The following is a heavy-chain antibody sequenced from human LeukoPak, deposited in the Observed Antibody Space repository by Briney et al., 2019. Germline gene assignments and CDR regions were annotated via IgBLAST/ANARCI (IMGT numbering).Heavy chain of an antibody. D-gene: IGHD5-12*01. CDR3: ASGGGYSDYVGY. V-gene: IGHV3-7*03. Sequence: GGSLRLSCAASGFTFSSYWMSWVREAPGKGLVWVANIKQDGSEKYYVDSVKGRFTISRDNAKNSLYLQMNSLRAEDTAVYYCASGGGYSDYVGYWGQGTLVTVSS. CDR2: IKQDGSEK. J-gene: IGHJ4*02. CDR1: GFTFSSYW.